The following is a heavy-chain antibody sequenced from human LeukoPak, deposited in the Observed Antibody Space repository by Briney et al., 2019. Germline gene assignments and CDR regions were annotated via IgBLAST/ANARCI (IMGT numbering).Heavy chain of an antibody. CDR3: ARAAADLSSWNWFDP. D-gene: IGHD6-13*01. CDR2: IYPGDSDT. CDR1: GYSFTSYW. Sequence: GESLKISCRGSGYSFTSYWIGWVRQMPGKGLEWMGIIYPGDSDTRYSPSFQGQVTISADKSISTAYLQRSSLKASDTAMYYCARAAADLSSWNWFDPWGQGTLVTVSS. J-gene: IGHJ5*02. V-gene: IGHV5-51*01.